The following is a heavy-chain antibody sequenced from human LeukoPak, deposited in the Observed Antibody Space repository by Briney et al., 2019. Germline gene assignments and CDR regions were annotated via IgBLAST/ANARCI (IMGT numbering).Heavy chain of an antibody. CDR3: TLYNY. D-gene: IGHD1-14*01. CDR2: INPNSGGT. V-gene: IGHV1-2*02. CDR1: GYTFTGYY. J-gene: IGHJ4*02. Sequence: ASVKVSCKASGYTFTGYYMRWVRQAPGQGLEWMGWINPNSGGTNYAQKFQGRVTMTRDTSISTAYMELSSLRSEDMAVYYCTLYNYWGQGTLVTVSS.